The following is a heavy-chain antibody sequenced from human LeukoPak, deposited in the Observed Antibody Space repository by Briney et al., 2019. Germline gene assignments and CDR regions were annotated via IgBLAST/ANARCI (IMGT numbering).Heavy chain of an antibody. Sequence: GGSLRLSCTASGFTVSSYYMAWVRQAPGKGLECVSFIYSDGATKYADSVRGRFIISRDNSKSTLFLQMNSLRAEDTALYYCARVAYRVTMDQITDAFDIWGRGTVVTVSP. CDR3: ARVAYRVTMDQITDAFDI. CDR2: IYSDGAT. J-gene: IGHJ3*02. CDR1: GFTVSSYY. V-gene: IGHV3-66*01. D-gene: IGHD4/OR15-4a*01.